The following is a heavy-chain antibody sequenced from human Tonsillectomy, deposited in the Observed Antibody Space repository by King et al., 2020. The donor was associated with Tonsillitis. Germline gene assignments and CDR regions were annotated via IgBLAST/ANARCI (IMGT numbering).Heavy chain of an antibody. CDR3: AKDRNFQWVIYDAFDI. V-gene: IGHV3-9*01. CDR2: INWNSGNI. Sequence: QLVQSGGGLVQPGRSLRLSCAASGFSFDDYAMHWVRQTPGKGLEWVSGINWNSGNIGYVDSVKGRFTISRDNAKNSLFLEMNSLRAEDTALYYCAKDRNFQWVIYDAFDIWGRGTMVTVSS. D-gene: IGHD3-22*01. CDR1: GFSFDDYA. J-gene: IGHJ3*02.